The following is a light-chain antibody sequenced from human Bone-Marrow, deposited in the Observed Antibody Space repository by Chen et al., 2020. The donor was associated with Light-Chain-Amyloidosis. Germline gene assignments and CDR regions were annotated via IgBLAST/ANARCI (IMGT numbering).Light chain of an antibody. V-gene: IGLV3-21*02. J-gene: IGLJ3*02. CDR1: NIGSTS. Sequence: SYVLTQPSSVSVAPGQTATIACGGNNIGSTSVHWYQQTPGQAPLLVVYDYSDRPSGIPERLCGSNSGNTATLTISRVEDGDEADYYCQVWDRSSDRPVFGGGTKLTVL. CDR3: QVWDRSSDRPV. CDR2: DYS.